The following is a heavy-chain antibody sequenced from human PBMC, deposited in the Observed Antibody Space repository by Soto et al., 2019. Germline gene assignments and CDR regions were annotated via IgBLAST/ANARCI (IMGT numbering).Heavy chain of an antibody. J-gene: IGHJ4*02. CDR3: ARSKQWLYYFDY. CDR1: GFTFSSYE. V-gene: IGHV3-48*03. CDR2: ISSSGSTI. D-gene: IGHD6-19*01. Sequence: LRLSCAASGFTFSSYEMNWVRQAPGKGLEWVSYISSSGSTIYYADSVKGRFTISRDNAKNSLYLQMNSLRAEDTAVYYCARSKQWLYYFDYWGQGTLVTVSS.